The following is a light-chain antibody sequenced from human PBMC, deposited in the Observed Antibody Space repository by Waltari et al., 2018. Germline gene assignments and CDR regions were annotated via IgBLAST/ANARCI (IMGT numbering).Light chain of an antibody. CDR1: QSVSTN. CDR3: QQYNNWPPYI. J-gene: IGKJ2*01. V-gene: IGKV3D-15*01. Sequence: ETVMPQSPTTLSLSPGDRATLSCRASQSVSTNLAWYQQNPGQAPRLLIYGASIRATGVPARFSGRGAGTEFTLTISSLQSEDFAVYYCQQYNNWPPYIFGQGSQLEI. CDR2: GAS.